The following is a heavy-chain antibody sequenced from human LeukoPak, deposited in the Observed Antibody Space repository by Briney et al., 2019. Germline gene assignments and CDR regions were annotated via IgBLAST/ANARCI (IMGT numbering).Heavy chain of an antibody. Sequence: SETLSLTCTVSGGSISSSSYYWGWIRQPPGKGLEWIGSIYYSGSTYYNPSLKSRVTISVDTSKNQFSLKLSSVTAADTAVYYCARLYGDFPFDYWGQGTLVTVSS. V-gene: IGHV4-39*01. D-gene: IGHD4-17*01. J-gene: IGHJ4*02. CDR1: GGSISSSSYY. CDR3: ARLYGDFPFDY. CDR2: IYYSGST.